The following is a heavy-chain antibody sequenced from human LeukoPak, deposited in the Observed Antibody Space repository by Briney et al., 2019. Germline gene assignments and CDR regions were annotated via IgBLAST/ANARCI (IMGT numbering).Heavy chain of an antibody. CDR1: GFTFSSYA. J-gene: IGHJ4*02. CDR2: VNDGGDNT. D-gene: IGHD6-19*01. CDR3: AKARGTTGWLPYFDY. V-gene: IGHV3-23*01. Sequence: GGSLRLSCSASGFTFSSYAMSWVRQAPGKGLKWVSSVNDGGDNTYYADYLRGRFTVSRDNSRNTLWLQMNSLRAEDTAIYYCAKARGTTGWLPYFDYWGQGALVTVSS.